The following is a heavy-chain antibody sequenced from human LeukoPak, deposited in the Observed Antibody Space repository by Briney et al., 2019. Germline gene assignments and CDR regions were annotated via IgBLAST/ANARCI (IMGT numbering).Heavy chain of an antibody. V-gene: IGHV3-20*01. CDR2: INWNGGST. J-gene: IGHJ4*02. D-gene: IGHD5-18*01. CDR3: ARDRSYGSFDF. Sequence: GGSLRLSCAASGFTFDDHGMNWVRQAPGRGLEWVSGINWNGGSTFYADSVKGRFTISRDNAKNALYLQMNSLTAEDTALYHCARDRSYGSFDFWGQGTLVTVSS. CDR1: GFTFDDHG.